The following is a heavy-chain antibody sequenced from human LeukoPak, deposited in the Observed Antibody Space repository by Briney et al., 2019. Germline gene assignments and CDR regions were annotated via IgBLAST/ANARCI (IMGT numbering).Heavy chain of an antibody. J-gene: IGHJ6*03. Sequence: SGGSLRLSCAASGFTFSGYWMSWVRQAPGKGLEWVANIKQDGSEKYYVDSVKGRFTISRDNAKNSLYLQMNSLRAEDTAVCYCARAGLTYYDFWSGYPYYMDVWGKGTTVTVSS. CDR1: GFTFSGYW. V-gene: IGHV3-7*01. D-gene: IGHD3-3*01. CDR3: ARAGLTYYDFWSGYPYYMDV. CDR2: IKQDGSEK.